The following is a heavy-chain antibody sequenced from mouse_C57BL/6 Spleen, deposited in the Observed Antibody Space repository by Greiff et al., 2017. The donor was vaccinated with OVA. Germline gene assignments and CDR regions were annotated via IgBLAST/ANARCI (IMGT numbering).Heavy chain of an antibody. CDR2: IYPGDGDT. J-gene: IGHJ2*01. Sequence: QVQLQQSGAELVKPGASVKISCKASGYAFSSYWMNWVKQRPGKGLEWIGQIYPGDGDTNYNGKFKGKATLTADKSSSTAYMQLSSLTTEDSAVYFYARVSSTVVAMDYWGQGTTLTVSS. D-gene: IGHD1-1*01. CDR3: ARVSSTVVAMDY. V-gene: IGHV1-80*01. CDR1: GYAFSSYW.